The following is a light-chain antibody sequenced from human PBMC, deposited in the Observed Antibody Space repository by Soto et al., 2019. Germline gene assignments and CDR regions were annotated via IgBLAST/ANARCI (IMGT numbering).Light chain of an antibody. CDR3: QQRMNWPLT. V-gene: IGKV3D-20*02. CDR1: QSVSSRF. CDR2: GTF. J-gene: IGKJ5*01. Sequence: EIVLTQSPATLSLSPGERATLSCRASQSVSSRFLALYQQKPGQAPRLLISGTFSRATGIPDRFSGSGSGTDFTLTISSLEPEDVAVYYCQQRMNWPLTFGQGTRLEIK.